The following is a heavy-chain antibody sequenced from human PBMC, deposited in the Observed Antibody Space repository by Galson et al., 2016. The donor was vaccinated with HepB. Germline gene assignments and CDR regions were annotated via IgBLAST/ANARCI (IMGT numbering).Heavy chain of an antibody. J-gene: IGHJ2*01. V-gene: IGHV3-48*02. CDR1: GLTFNRYS. CDR3: VRDPGIAVAEHRLPAWHFDL. D-gene: IGHD6-19*01. Sequence: SLRLSCAASGLTFNRYSMNWVRQAPGKGLEWVSFISSSSTTIYYVDSVKGRFTISRDNAKNTLYLQMNSLRDEDTAVYYCVRDPGIAVAEHRLPAWHFDLWGPGTLVTVSS. CDR2: ISSSSTTI.